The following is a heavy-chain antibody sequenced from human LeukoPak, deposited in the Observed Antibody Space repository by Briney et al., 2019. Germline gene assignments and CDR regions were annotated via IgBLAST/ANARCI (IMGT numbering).Heavy chain of an antibody. J-gene: IGHJ4*02. V-gene: IGHV4-34*01. CDR2: INHSGST. D-gene: IGHD5-12*01. Sequence: PETLSLTCAVYGGSFSGYYWSWIRQPPGKGLEWIGEINHSGSTNYNPSLKSRVTISVDTSKNQFSLKLSSVTAADTAVYYCARGGIGATASGFDYWGQGTLVTVSS. CDR3: ARGGIGATASGFDY. CDR1: GGSFSGYY.